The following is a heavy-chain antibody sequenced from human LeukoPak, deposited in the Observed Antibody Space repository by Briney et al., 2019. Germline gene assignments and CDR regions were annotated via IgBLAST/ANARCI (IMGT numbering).Heavy chain of an antibody. CDR1: GFTFSSYE. CDR3: TRLSLWFGDPAG. V-gene: IGHV3-73*01. Sequence: GGSLRLSCAASGFTFSSYEMNWVRQASGKGLEWVGRIRSKANSYATAYAASVKGRFTISRDDSKNTAYLQMNSLKTEDTAVYYCTRLSLWFGDPAGWGQGTLVTVSS. CDR2: IRSKANSYAT. D-gene: IGHD3-10*01. J-gene: IGHJ4*02.